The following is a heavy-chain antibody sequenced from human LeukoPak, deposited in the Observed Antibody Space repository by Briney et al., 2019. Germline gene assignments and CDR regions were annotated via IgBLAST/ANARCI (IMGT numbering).Heavy chain of an antibody. CDR3: ARVPMVRGGHYFDY. Sequence: ASVKVSCKAPGYTFTSYAMNWVRQAPGQGLEWMGWINTNTGNPTYAQGFTGRFVFSLDTSVSTAYLQISSLKAEDTAVYYCARVPMVRGGHYFDYWGQGTLVTVSS. CDR2: INTNTGNP. V-gene: IGHV7-4-1*02. D-gene: IGHD3-10*01. J-gene: IGHJ4*02. CDR1: GYTFTSYA.